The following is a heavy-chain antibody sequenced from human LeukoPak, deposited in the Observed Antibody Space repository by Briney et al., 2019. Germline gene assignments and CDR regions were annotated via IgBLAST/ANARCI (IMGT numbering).Heavy chain of an antibody. CDR2: IDPYSGGT. D-gene: IGHD4-11*01. V-gene: IGHV1-2*02. CDR3: ARGGPSPTTVTSNWYFDL. J-gene: IGHJ2*01. Sequence: SVTVSCKASGYTFTDYYMHWVRQAPGQGLEWMGWIDPYSGGTKYAQRFQGRVTMTRDTSITTAYMELSRLRSDDTAVYYCARGGPSPTTVTSNWYFDLWGRGTRVTTSS. CDR1: GYTFTDYY.